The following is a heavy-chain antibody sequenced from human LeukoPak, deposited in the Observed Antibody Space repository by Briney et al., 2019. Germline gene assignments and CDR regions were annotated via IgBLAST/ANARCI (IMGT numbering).Heavy chain of an antibody. CDR2: IKQDGSEK. CDR3: ARGSDPDY. CDR1: GFTFSSYW. Sequence: GGSLRLSCVASGFTFSSYWMSWVRQAPGKGLECVADIKQDGSEKYYVDFVKGRFTISRDNAKNSLYLQMNSLRAEDTAVYYCARGSDPDYWGQGTLVTVSS. V-gene: IGHV3-7*01. J-gene: IGHJ4*02.